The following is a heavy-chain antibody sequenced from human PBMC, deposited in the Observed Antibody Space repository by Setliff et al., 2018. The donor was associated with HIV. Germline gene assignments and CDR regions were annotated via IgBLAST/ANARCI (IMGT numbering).Heavy chain of an antibody. CDR2: IYSTGST. CDR3: AKGAGFYGDYTFDY. Sequence: SETLSLTCTVSGASITSHYWSLIRQSPGRELEWIGYIYSTGSTNYNPSLQSRVSISMDASKNKFSLKVTSVTSADTAVYYCAKGAGFYGDYTFDYWGQANLVTVSS. V-gene: IGHV4-59*11. D-gene: IGHD4-17*01. CDR1: GASITSHY. J-gene: IGHJ4*02.